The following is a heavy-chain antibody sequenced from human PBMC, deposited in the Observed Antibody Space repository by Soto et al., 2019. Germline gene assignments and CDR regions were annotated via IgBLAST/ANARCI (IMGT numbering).Heavy chain of an antibody. D-gene: IGHD6-19*01. V-gene: IGHV1-3*01. CDR3: ARGNSGRYDIPLF. J-gene: IGHJ4*02. Sequence: QVLLVQSGAEVKKPGASVKVSCKASGYTFTNFAMHWVRQAPGQKLEWMGWINAGNGDTKDPQNCQGRVTFTRDTSATTGYMELSSLRSEDTAVYYCARGNSGRYDIPLFWGQGTLLTVSS. CDR1: GYTFTNFA. CDR2: INAGNGDT.